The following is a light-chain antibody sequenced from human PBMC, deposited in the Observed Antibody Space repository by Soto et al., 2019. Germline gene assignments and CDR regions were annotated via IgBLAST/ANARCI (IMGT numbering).Light chain of an antibody. CDR1: QTISSW. J-gene: IGKJ2*01. Sequence: DIQMTQSPSTLSASVGDRVTITCRSSQTISSWLAWYQQKPGKVPKLLIYKASSLESGVPSRFSGSGSGTAFTLTISSVQPDDFATYDCQHYNSFPYTFGQGTKLEIK. CDR2: KAS. CDR3: QHYNSFPYT. V-gene: IGKV1-5*03.